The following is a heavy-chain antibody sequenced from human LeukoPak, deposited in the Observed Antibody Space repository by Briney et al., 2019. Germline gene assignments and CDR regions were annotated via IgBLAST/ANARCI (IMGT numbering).Heavy chain of an antibody. CDR3: ARGYDFWSGSVVSQTYGMDV. Sequence: PSETLSLTWTVSGGSIYSYYWSWIRQPPGQGLGWNGYIYYSGSTNYNPSLSSRVTISVDTSKNQFSLKLSSVTAAGTAVYYCARGYDFWSGSVVSQTYGMDVWGQRTTVTLPS. CDR2: IYYSGST. CDR1: GGSIYSYY. J-gene: IGHJ6*01. D-gene: IGHD3-3*01. V-gene: IGHV4-59*01.